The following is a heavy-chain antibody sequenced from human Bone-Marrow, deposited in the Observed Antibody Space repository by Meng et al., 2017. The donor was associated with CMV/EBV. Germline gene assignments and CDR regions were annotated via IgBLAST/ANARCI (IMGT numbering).Heavy chain of an antibody. V-gene: IGHV3-30*02. CDR1: GFTFSSYG. Sequence: GGSLRLSCVASGFTFSSYGMHWVRQAPGKGLEWVAFIRYDGSNKYYADSVKGRFTISRDNSKNTLYLQMNSLRAEDTAVYFCARRGGVYCGGDCYDYYVMDVWGQGTTVTVSS. J-gene: IGHJ6*02. CDR3: ARRGGVYCGGDCYDYYVMDV. CDR2: IRYDGSNK. D-gene: IGHD2-21*01.